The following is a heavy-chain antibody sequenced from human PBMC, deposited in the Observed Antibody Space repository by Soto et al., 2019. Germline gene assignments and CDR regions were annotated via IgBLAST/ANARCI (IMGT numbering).Heavy chain of an antibody. J-gene: IGHJ4*02. D-gene: IGHD2-21*02. CDR2: IYYSGRT. V-gene: IGHV4-39*01. CDR1: GXSLSSRSYY. Sequence: XTLSLAGIVSGXSLSSRSYYWGWIRQPPGKGLEWIGSIYYSGRTYYNPSFKSRVTISIDTSKKQFSLKLSSVTATDTAVYYCARQRTTVVTQAYFDHWGQGALCTVSS. CDR3: ARQRTTVVTQAYFDH.